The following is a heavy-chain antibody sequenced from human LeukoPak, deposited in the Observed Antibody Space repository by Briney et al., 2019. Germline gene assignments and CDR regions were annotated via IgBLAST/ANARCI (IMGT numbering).Heavy chain of an antibody. CDR3: ARNTVTTTGIYS. V-gene: IGHV4-34*01. Sequence: SETLSLTRAVYGGSFSGYYWSWIRQPPGKGLEWIGEINHSGSTNYNPSLKSRVTISVDTSKNQFSLKLSSVTAADTAVYYCARNTVTTTGIYSWGQGTLVTVSS. J-gene: IGHJ4*02. CDR1: GGSFSGYY. D-gene: IGHD4-11*01. CDR2: INHSGST.